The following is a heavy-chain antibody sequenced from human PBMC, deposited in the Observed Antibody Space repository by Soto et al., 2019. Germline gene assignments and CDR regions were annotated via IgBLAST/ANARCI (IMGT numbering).Heavy chain of an antibody. J-gene: IGHJ4*02. CDR1: GFTFSDYY. D-gene: IGHD6-13*01. CDR3: ARGRSYSSTWFVAIDY. V-gene: IGHV3-11*05. Sequence: PGGSLRLSCAASGFTFSDYYMTWIRQAPGKGLEWVSYISSSGSYTKYADSVKGRFTISRDNAKNSLYLQMNSLRAEDTAVYYCARGRSYSSTWFVAIDYWGQGTLVTVSS. CDR2: ISSSGSYT.